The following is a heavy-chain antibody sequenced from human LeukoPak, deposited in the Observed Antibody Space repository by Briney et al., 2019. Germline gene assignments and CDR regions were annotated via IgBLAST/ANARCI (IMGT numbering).Heavy chain of an antibody. CDR3: ARDHTWAFDY. V-gene: IGHV4-61*01. CDR1: GGSVSSGSYY. CDR2: IYYSGST. J-gene: IGHJ4*02. D-gene: IGHD2-2*02. Sequence: SETLSLTCTVSGGSVSSGSYYWSWIRQPPGKGLEWIGYIYYSGSTNYNPSLKSRVTISVDTSKNQFSLKLSSVTAADTAAYYCARDHTWAFDYWGQGTLVTVSS.